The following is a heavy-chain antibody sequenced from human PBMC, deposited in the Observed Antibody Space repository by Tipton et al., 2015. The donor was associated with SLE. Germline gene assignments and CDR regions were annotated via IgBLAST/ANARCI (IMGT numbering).Heavy chain of an antibody. D-gene: IGHD6-13*01. CDR3: ARDEAAAGTGYYYYGMDV. CDR1: GFTFSDYY. CDR2: ISSSGSTI. J-gene: IGHJ6*02. V-gene: IGHV3-11*01. Sequence: SLRLSCAASGFTFSDYYMGWIRQAPGKGLEWVSYISSSGSTIYYADSVKGRFTISRDNAKNSLYLQMNSLRAEDTAVYYCARDEAAAGTGYYYYGMDVWGQGTTVTVPS.